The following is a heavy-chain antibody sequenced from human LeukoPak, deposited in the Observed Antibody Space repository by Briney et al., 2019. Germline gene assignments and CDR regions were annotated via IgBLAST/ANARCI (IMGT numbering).Heavy chain of an antibody. D-gene: IGHD6-13*01. Sequence: GRSLKLSCAASGFTFGSYGMHWVRQAPGKGLEWVAVISYDGSNKYYADSVKGRFTISRDNSKNTLYLQMNSLRAEDTAVYYCAKDPRRYSRTGGYFDYWGQGTLVTVSS. CDR3: AKDPRRYSRTGGYFDY. V-gene: IGHV3-30*18. CDR2: ISYDGSNK. J-gene: IGHJ4*02. CDR1: GFTFGSYG.